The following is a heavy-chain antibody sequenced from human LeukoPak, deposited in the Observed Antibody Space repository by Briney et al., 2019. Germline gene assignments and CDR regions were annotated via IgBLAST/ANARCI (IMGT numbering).Heavy chain of an antibody. CDR1: GFTFGSYG. V-gene: IGHV3-33*08. Sequence: GGSLRLSCTPSGFTFGSYGMHWVRQAPGKGLEWVAVIWYDGSNKYYADSVKGRFTISRDSSKNTLDLQMNSLRAEDTAVYYCVRVGYTNYGIDYWGQGTLVTVSS. CDR2: IWYDGSNK. J-gene: IGHJ4*02. CDR3: VRVGYTNYGIDY. D-gene: IGHD4-11*01.